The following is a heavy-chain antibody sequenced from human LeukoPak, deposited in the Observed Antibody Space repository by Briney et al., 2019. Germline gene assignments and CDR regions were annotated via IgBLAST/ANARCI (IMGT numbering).Heavy chain of an antibody. Sequence: ASVKVSCKASGYTFTSYYMHWVRQAPGQGLEWMGIINPSGGSTSYAQKFQGRVTMTRDTSTSTVYMELSSLRSEDTAVYYCARDRVVAATVDAFDIWGQGTMVTVSS. CDR2: INPSGGST. CDR1: GYTFTSYY. J-gene: IGHJ3*02. V-gene: IGHV1-46*01. CDR3: ARDRVVAATVDAFDI. D-gene: IGHD2-15*01.